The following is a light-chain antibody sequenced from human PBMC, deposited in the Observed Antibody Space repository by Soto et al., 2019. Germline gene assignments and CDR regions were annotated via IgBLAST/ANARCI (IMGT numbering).Light chain of an antibody. Sequence: EIVLPQSPGTLSLSPGASATLSRRASQSVSRSYLAWYQQKPGQAPRLLIYGASSRVTGFPARFSGSGSGTDFTLTISSLQSDDFAVYYCQQYDNWPWTFGKGNKVDIK. CDR1: QSVSRSY. V-gene: IGKV3-15*01. J-gene: IGKJ1*01. CDR3: QQYDNWPWT. CDR2: GAS.